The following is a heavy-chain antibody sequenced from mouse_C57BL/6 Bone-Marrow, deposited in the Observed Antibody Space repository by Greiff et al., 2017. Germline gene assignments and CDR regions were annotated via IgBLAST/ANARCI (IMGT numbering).Heavy chain of an antibody. CDR2: SRNTANDYTT. J-gene: IGHJ1*03. CDR1: GFTFSDFY. V-gene: IGHV7-1*01. CDR3: ARDAESDGYFDV. Sequence: EVKLMESGGGLVQSGRSLRLSCATSGFTFSDFYMEWVRQAPGKGLEWIAASRNTANDYTTEYSASVKGRFIVSRDTSQSILYLQMNALRAEDTAIYYCARDAESDGYFDVWGTGTTVTVSS.